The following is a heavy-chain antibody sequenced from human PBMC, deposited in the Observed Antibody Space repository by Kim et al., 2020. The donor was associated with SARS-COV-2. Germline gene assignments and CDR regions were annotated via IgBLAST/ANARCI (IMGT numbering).Heavy chain of an antibody. D-gene: IGHD3-10*01. J-gene: IGHJ4*02. CDR1: GFPFSRHA. V-gene: IGHV3-23*01. CDR3: SAGTTYYWDY. Sequence: GGSLRLSCAASGFPFSRHAMSWARQAAGKGLEWVSAIGSTGGTYYADSAKGRFTISRDNSKNTLYLQLNSLRAEDTAVYVCSAGTTYYWDYWGEGTLVTVSS. CDR2: IGSTGGT.